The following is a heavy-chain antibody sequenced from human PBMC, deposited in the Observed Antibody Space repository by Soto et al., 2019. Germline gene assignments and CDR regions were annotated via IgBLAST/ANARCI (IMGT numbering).Heavy chain of an antibody. CDR1: EITFTYYA. V-gene: IGHV3-23*01. CDR3: AKDLCVSGTFCHFDY. CDR2: VCSDGGST. D-gene: IGHD3-16*01. J-gene: IGHJ4*02. Sequence: EVQLLESGGGVVQPGGSLRLSCASEITFTYYAMSWVRQAPGKGLEWVSAVCSDGGSTYYADSLRGRFTVSRYNSQNTLYLQMNNLRAENTGVYYCAKDLCVSGTFCHFDYWGQGTLVTVSS.